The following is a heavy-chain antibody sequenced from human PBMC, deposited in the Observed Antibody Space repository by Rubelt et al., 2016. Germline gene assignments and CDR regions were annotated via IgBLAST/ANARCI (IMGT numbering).Heavy chain of an antibody. CDR3: ARDSYDSSGYYDFDY. CDR2: IYYSGST. V-gene: IGHV4-39*07. CDR1: GGSISSSSYY. Sequence: QLQLQESGPGLVKPSETLSLTCTVSGGSISSSSYYWGWIRQPPGKGLEWIGSIYYSGSTYYNPSLKSRVTISVDTSKNQYSRKLTSVTAADTAVYYCARDSYDSSGYYDFDYWGQGTLVTVSS. D-gene: IGHD3-22*01. J-gene: IGHJ4*02.